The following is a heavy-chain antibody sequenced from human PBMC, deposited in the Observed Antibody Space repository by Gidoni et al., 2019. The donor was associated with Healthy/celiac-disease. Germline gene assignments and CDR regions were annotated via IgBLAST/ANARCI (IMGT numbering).Heavy chain of an antibody. CDR2: IYYSGST. Sequence: QLQLQESGPGLVKPSETLSLTCTVSGGSIRTSSYYWGWIRQPPGKGLEWIGSIYYSGSTYYNPSLKSRVTISVDTSKNQFSLKLSSVTAADTAVYYCARHHYYDSSGYYYGWFDPWGQGTLVTVSS. CDR3: ARHHYYDSSGYYYGWFDP. J-gene: IGHJ5*02. D-gene: IGHD3-22*01. V-gene: IGHV4-39*01. CDR1: GGSIRTSSYY.